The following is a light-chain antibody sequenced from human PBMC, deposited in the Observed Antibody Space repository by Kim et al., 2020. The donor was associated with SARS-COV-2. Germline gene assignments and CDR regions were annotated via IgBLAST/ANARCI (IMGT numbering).Light chain of an antibody. CDR3: QQYGTSPPMYT. Sequence: EIVLTQSPGTLSLSPGERATLSCRASQSVSSSYLAWYQQKPGQAPRLLISGASSRATGIPDRFSGSGSATDFTLTISRLEPEDFAVYYCQQYGTSPPMYTFGQGTKLEI. V-gene: IGKV3-20*01. CDR2: GAS. CDR1: QSVSSSY. J-gene: IGKJ2*01.